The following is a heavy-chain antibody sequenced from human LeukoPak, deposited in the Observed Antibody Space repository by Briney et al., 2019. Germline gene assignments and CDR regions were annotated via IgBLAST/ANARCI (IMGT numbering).Heavy chain of an antibody. D-gene: IGHD5-24*01. CDR1: GGSFTAFY. V-gene: IGHV4-34*01. Sequence: SETLSLTCTVYGGSFTAFYWSWIRQPPGKGLEWIGEVNHSGTTNYNPSLKSRVTISVDTSKNQFSLKLSSVTAADTAVYYCARATATYYYYMDVWGKGTTVTISS. J-gene: IGHJ6*03. CDR3: ARATATYYYYMDV. CDR2: VNHSGTT.